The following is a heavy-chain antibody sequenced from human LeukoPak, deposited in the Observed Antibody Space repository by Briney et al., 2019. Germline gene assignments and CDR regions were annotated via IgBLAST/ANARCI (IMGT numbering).Heavy chain of an antibody. V-gene: IGHV4-30-2*01. CDR3: ARGTERASWFDP. CDR2: IYHSGST. D-gene: IGHD1-1*01. Sequence: SETLSLTCAVSGGSISSGGYSWSWIRQPPGKGLEWIGYIYHSGSTYYNPSLKSRVTISVDRSKNQFSLKLSSVTAADTAVYYCARGTERASWFDPWGQGTLVTVSS. CDR1: GGSISSGGYS. J-gene: IGHJ5*02.